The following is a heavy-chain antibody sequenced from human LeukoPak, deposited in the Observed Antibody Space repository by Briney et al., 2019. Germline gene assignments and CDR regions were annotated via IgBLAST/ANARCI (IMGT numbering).Heavy chain of an antibody. D-gene: IGHD5-18*01. V-gene: IGHV3-20*04. CDR2: INWNGGRK. J-gene: IGHJ6*03. CDR1: GFTFDGYG. CDR3: ARAGGYSDGYYYMDV. Sequence: GGSLRLSCAASGFTFDGYGMSWVRQTPGKGLEWVSSINWNGGRKAYADSVKGRFTISRDNTNNSLYLQMNSLRAEDTALYYCARAGGYSDGYYYMDVWGKGTTVTVSS.